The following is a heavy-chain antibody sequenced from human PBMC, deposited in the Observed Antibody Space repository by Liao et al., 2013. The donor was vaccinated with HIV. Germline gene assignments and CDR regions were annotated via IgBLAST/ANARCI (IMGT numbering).Heavy chain of an antibody. D-gene: IGHD2-15*01. J-gene: IGHJ3*02. CDR1: GGSITSGRDY. CDR2: IYLSGSA. CDR3: ARVSYCSGDSCYGLGDALDI. V-gene: IGHV4-61*02. Sequence: QVQLQESGPGLVKPSQTLSLTCTVSGGSITSGRDYWSWIRQPAGKGLEWIGRIYLSGSANYNPSLKSRLTMSVDTSKNQFSLKLSSVTAADTALYFCARVSYCSGDSCYGLGDALDIWGQGTMVTVSS.